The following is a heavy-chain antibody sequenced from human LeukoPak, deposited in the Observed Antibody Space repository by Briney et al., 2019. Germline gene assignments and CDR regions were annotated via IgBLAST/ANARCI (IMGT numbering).Heavy chain of an antibody. V-gene: IGHV1-2*02. D-gene: IGHD4-17*01. Sequence: ASVNVSCKASGYTFIGYYMHWVRQAPGQGLEWMGWINPNSGDTNSAQKFQGRVTMTRDTSISTAYMELSRLRSDDTAVYYCARGHTVTAFDYWGQGTLVTVSS. CDR1: GYTFIGYY. CDR2: INPNSGDT. CDR3: ARGHTVTAFDY. J-gene: IGHJ4*02.